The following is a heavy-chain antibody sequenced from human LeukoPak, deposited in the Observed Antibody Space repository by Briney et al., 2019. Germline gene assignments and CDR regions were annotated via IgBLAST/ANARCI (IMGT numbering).Heavy chain of an antibody. CDR2: MNQDGSEK. V-gene: IGHV3-7*01. D-gene: IGHD2-15*01. CDR1: GFTFSNYW. J-gene: IGHJ4*02. Sequence: GGSLRLSCADSGFTFSNYWMSWVRQAPGKRLEWVANMNQDGSEKYYVDSVKGRFTISRDNAKNSLYLQMNSPRAEDTAVYYCARESHAAFDYWGQGTLVIVSS. CDR3: ARESHAAFDY.